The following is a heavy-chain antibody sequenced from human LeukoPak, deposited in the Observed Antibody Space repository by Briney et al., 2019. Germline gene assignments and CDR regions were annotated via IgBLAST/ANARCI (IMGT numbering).Heavy chain of an antibody. Sequence: SQTLSLTCTVSGGSISSGSYYWSWIRQPAGKGLEWIGRIYTSGSTNYNPSLKSRVTISVDTSKNQFSLKLSSVTAADTAVYYCARTYYYDSSDPPYFDYWGQGTLVTVSS. V-gene: IGHV4-61*02. CDR2: IYTSGST. J-gene: IGHJ4*02. CDR1: GGSISSGSYY. CDR3: ARTYYYDSSDPPYFDY. D-gene: IGHD3-22*01.